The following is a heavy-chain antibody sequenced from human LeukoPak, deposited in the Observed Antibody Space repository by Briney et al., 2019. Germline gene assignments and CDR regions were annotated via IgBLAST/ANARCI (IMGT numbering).Heavy chain of an antibody. V-gene: IGHV1-2*02. CDR2: VNPNSGGT. J-gene: IGHJ4*02. CDR3: ARDITPDSTVTTND. D-gene: IGHD4-17*01. Sequence: EASVKVSCKASGYTFTSYHVHWVRQAPGQGLEWMGWVNPNSGGTNYAQKFQGRVTMTRDTSITTAYMELSRLTSDDTAMYYCARDITPDSTVTTNDWGQGTLVTVSS. CDR1: GYTFTSYH.